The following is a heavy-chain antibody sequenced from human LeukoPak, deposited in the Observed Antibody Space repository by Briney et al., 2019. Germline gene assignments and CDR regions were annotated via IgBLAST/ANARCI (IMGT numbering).Heavy chain of an antibody. CDR3: ARGQSYYDFWSGYYH. J-gene: IGHJ5*02. V-gene: IGHV4-34*01. CDR1: GGSFSGYY. D-gene: IGHD3-3*01. CDR2: INHSGST. Sequence: SETLSLTCAVYGGSFSGYYWSWIRQPPGKGLEWIGEINHSGSTNYNPSLKSRVTISVDTSKNQFSLKLSSVTAADTAVYYCARGQSYYDFWSGYYHWGQGTLVTVSS.